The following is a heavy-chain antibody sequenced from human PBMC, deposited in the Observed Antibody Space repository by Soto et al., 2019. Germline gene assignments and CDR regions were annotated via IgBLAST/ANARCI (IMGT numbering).Heavy chain of an antibody. J-gene: IGHJ6*02. Sequence: QVQLQESGPGLVKPSQTLSLTCTVSGGSISSGGYYWTWIRQHPGKGLEWIGYIYYSGSTYYNPSLKSRVTMSVDTYKIKFYLKVSSVTAADTAVYYCARVCGGDCLYGMDVWGQGTTVTVSS. CDR1: GGSISSGGYY. D-gene: IGHD2-21*02. CDR2: IYYSGST. V-gene: IGHV4-31*03. CDR3: ARVCGGDCLYGMDV.